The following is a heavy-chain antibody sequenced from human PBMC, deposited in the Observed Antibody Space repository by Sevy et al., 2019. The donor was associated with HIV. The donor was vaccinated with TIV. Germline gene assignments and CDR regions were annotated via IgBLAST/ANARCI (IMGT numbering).Heavy chain of an antibody. J-gene: IGHJ4*02. Sequence: GGSLRLSCAASGFTLSSYNMHWVRQAPGKGLEWVSFIRYDGSRKYYADSVKGRFTVSRDNSKNTLYLEMNSLRGEDTAVYNCAKHPVDGDYTITHWGQGTLVTVSS. D-gene: IGHD4-17*01. CDR3: AKHPVDGDYTITH. CDR1: GFTLSSYN. CDR2: IRYDGSRK. V-gene: IGHV3-30*02.